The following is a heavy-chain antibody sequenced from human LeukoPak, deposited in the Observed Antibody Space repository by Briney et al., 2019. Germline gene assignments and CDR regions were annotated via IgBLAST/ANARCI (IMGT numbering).Heavy chain of an antibody. Sequence: GGSLRLSCAASGFTFSDYYMSWIRQAPGKGLEWVSYISSSSSYIYYADSVKGRFTISRDNAKNSLYLQMNSLRAEDTAVYYCARDRRVYTDLFDYWGQGTLVTVSS. V-gene: IGHV3-11*06. D-gene: IGHD5/OR15-5a*01. CDR3: ARDRRVYTDLFDY. J-gene: IGHJ4*02. CDR1: GFTFSDYY. CDR2: ISSSSSYI.